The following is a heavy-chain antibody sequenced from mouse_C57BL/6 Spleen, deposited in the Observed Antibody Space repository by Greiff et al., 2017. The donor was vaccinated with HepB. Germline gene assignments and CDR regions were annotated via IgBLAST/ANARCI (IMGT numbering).Heavy chain of an antibody. CDR3: TTDDRRRGYFDY. J-gene: IGHJ2*01. D-gene: IGHD2-12*01. Sequence: EVQLQQSGAELVRPGASVKLSCTASGFNIKDYYMHWVKQRPEQGLEWIGRIDPEDGDTEYAPKFQGKATMTADTSSNTAYLQLSSRTSEDTAVYYCTTDDRRRGYFDYWGQGTTLTVSS. CDR1: GFNIKDYY. V-gene: IGHV14-1*01. CDR2: IDPEDGDT.